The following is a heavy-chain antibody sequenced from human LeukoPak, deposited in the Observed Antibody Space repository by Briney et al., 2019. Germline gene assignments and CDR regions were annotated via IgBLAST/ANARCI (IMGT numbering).Heavy chain of an antibody. CDR1: GFTVSSHY. Sequence: GGSLRLSCAASGFTVSSHYMAWVRQPPGKGLEWVSIIFGGGGTYYAGSVRGRFTISRDNSQNMLFLQMNSLRTEDTAVYYCAARNWGHAFDYWGQGTLVTVSS. CDR2: IFGGGGT. CDR3: AARNWGHAFDY. V-gene: IGHV3-53*01. J-gene: IGHJ4*02. D-gene: IGHD7-27*01.